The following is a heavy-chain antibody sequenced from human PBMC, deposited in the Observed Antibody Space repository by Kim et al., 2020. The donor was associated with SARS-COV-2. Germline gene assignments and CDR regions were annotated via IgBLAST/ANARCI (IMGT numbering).Heavy chain of an antibody. CDR3: AKEGGDYGDFRLYYYYGMDV. J-gene: IGHJ6*02. Sequence: GGSLRLSCAASGFTFSSYAMSWVRQAPGKGLEWVSAISGSGGSTYYADSVKGRFTISRDNSKNTLYLQMNSLRAEDTAVYYCAKEGGDYGDFRLYYYYGMDVWGQGTTVTVSS. CDR1: GFTFSSYA. CDR2: ISGSGGST. D-gene: IGHD4-17*01. V-gene: IGHV3-23*01.